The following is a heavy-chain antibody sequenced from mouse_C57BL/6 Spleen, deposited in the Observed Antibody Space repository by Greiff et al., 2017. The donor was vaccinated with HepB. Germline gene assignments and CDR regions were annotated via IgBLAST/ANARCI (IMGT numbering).Heavy chain of an antibody. J-gene: IGHJ2*01. D-gene: IGHD3-3*01. V-gene: IGHV5-4*03. CDR1: GFTFSSYA. CDR2: ISDGGSYT. Sequence: EVMLVEPGGGLVKPGGSLKLSCAASGFTFSSYAMSWVRQTPEKRLEWVATISDGGSYTYYPDNVKGRFTIARDNARNNLYLQMSHLKSEDTAMYYCARGGGQGYWGQGTTLTVSS. CDR3: ARGGGQGY.